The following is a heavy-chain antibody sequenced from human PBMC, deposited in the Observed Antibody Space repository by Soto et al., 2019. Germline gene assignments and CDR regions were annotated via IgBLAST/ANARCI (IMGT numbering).Heavy chain of an antibody. CDR1: GGSISSSSYY. CDR3: ARPIYGHYGGGAFDI. Sequence: SETLSLTCTVSGGSISSSSYYWGWIRQPPGKGLEWIGSIYYSGSTYYNPSLKSRVTISVDTSKNQFSLKLSSVTAADTAVYYCARPIYGHYGGGAFDIWGQGTMVIVSS. J-gene: IGHJ3*02. D-gene: IGHD4-17*01. CDR2: IYYSGST. V-gene: IGHV4-39*01.